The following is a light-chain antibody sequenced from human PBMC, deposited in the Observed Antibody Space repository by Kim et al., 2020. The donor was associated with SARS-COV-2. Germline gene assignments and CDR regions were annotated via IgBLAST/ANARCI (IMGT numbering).Light chain of an antibody. CDR2: RTS. CDR3: QQSYDFPRT. Sequence: ASAGDRVTITCRASQSVSCWLNWYQQKPGKAPHLLIYRTSILQSEVPPRFSGSASGTDFTLTIDSLQPEDFATYYCQQSYDFPRTFGQGTKVDIK. J-gene: IGKJ1*01. CDR1: QSVSCW. V-gene: IGKV1-39*01.